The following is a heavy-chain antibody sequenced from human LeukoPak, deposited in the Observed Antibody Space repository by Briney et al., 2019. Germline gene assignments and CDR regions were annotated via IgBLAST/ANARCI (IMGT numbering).Heavy chain of an antibody. V-gene: IGHV4-34*01. J-gene: IGHJ4*03. CDR1: GGSFSGYY. D-gene: IGHD3-16*01. Sequence: PSETLSLTCAVYGGSFSGYYWSWIRQPPGKGLEWIGSIYYSGSTYYNPSLKSRVTISVDTSKNQFSLKLSSVTAADTALYYCASLRVPGYFDYWGQGTLVTVPS. CDR3: ASLRVPGYFDY. CDR2: IYYSGST.